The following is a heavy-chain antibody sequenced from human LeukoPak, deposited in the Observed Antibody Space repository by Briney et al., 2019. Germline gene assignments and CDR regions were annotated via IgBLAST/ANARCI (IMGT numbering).Heavy chain of an antibody. V-gene: IGHV1-18*01. D-gene: IGHD1-26*01. CDR3: AREESGSYSNWFDP. CDR2: ISAYNGNT. CDR1: GYTFTSYG. J-gene: IGHJ5*02. Sequence: ASVKVSCKASGYTFTSYGISWVRRAPGQGLEWMGWISAYNGNTNYAQKLQGRVTMTTDTSTSTAYMELRSLRSDDTAVYYCAREESGSYSNWFDPWGQGTLVTVSS.